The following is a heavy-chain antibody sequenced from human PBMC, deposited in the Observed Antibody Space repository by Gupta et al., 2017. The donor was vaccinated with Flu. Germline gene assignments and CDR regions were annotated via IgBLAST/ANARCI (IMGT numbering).Heavy chain of an antibody. J-gene: IGHJ4*02. D-gene: IGHD3-16*01. CDR2: INESGTST. Sequence: EVHLLESGGGLVPPGGSLRLSCAASGTTFESDVMTWVRQAPGKGLEWVSTINESGTSTYYADSVRGRFTISRRNSKNMLYLQMNSLRAEDAAIYYCARGGGVRKPILVVYFDDWGQGTLVTVSS. CDR3: ARGGGVRKPILVVYFDD. CDR1: GTTFESDV. V-gene: IGHV3-23*05.